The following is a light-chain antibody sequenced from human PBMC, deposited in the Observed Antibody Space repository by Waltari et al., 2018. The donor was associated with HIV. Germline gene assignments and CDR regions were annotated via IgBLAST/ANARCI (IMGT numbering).Light chain of an antibody. CDR3: QQAKTFPHT. Sequence: DIQMTQSPSSVSVAVGGAVSINCRASQNIGKTLAWYQLKSNKAPRLLIYEASRLADGVPARFSGSGSKSNFSLDITNLQSEDHGIYICQQAKTFPHTFAGGTRVE. V-gene: IGKV1-12*01. CDR2: EAS. CDR1: QNIGKT. J-gene: IGKJ4*01.